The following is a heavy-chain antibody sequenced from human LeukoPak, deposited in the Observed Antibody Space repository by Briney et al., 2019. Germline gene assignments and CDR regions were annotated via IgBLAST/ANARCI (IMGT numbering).Heavy chain of an antibody. CDR1: GGSISSGGYY. D-gene: IGHD5-18*01. CDR2: IYVSGSS. Sequence: SETLSLTCTVSGGSISSGGYYWSWIRQPAGKGLEWIGRIYVSGSSVYNPPLKSRVTISVDTSKNQLSLRLKSVTAADTAVYYCARDDVDTPPFDYLGQGTLVTVSS. CDR3: ARDDVDTPPFDY. J-gene: IGHJ4*02. V-gene: IGHV4-61*02.